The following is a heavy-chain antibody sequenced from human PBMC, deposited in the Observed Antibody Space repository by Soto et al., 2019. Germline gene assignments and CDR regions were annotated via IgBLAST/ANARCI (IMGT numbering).Heavy chain of an antibody. J-gene: IGHJ4*03. V-gene: IGHV1-18*04. CDR1: GYTFTSYG. CDR2: ISAYNGNT. Sequence: APAEVTCKESGYTFTSYGISWVRLAPGQGLEWMGWISAYNGNTNYAQKLQGRVTMATDTSTSTAYMELRRLRSDDSAVYGCTRSRRGRLPFDYWGQGTLVTVSS. D-gene: IGHD6-25*01. CDR3: TRSRRGRLPFDY.